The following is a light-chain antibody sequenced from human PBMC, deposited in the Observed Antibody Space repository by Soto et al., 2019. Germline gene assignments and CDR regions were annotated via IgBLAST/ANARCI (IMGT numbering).Light chain of an antibody. J-gene: IGKJ1*01. CDR2: AAS. CDR1: QNINNY. V-gene: IGKV1-39*01. CDR3: QQSYSIVWT. Sequence: DIQMTQSPSSLSASVGDRVTITCRASQNINNYLNWFQQKPGKAPKLLIYAASGLESGVPSRFSGSRSGTDFTLTISSLQPEDSATYYCQQSYSIVWTFGQGTKVEIK.